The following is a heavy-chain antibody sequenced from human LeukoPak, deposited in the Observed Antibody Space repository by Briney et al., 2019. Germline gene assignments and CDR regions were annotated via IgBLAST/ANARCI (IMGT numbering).Heavy chain of an antibody. Sequence: GGSLRLSCAASGFTFSSYAMSWVRQAPGKGLEWVSAISGSGGSTYYADSVKGRFTISRDNSKNTLYLQMNSLRAEDTAVYYCAKSPRYCSSTSCYSPHYMDVWGKGTTVTVSS. V-gene: IGHV3-23*01. CDR1: GFTFSSYA. CDR3: AKSPRYCSSTSCYSPHYMDV. CDR2: ISGSGGST. J-gene: IGHJ6*03. D-gene: IGHD2-2*01.